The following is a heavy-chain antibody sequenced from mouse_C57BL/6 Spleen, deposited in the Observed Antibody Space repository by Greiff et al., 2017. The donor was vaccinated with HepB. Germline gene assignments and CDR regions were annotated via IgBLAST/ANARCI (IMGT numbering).Heavy chain of an antibody. V-gene: IGHV1-82*01. D-gene: IGHD3-2*02. CDR3: ARMGAQATYYAMDY. J-gene: IGHJ4*01. CDR1: GYAFSSSW. CDR2: IYPGDGDT. Sequence: VKLVESGPELVKPGASVKISCKASGYAFSSSWMNWVKQRPGKGLEWIGRIYPGDGDTNYNGKFKGKATLTADKSSSTAYMQLSSLTSEDSAVYFCARMGAQATYYAMDYWGQGTSVTVSS.